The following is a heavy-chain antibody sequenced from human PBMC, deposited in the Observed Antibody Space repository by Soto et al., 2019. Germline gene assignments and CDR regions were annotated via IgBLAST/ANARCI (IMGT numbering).Heavy chain of an antibody. V-gene: IGHV4-4*02. D-gene: IGHD1-1*01. Sequence: SETLSLTCSLSGGSISSSNWWSWSRQPPGKGLEVTGDIYHSGSTNYNPSLKSRVTISVDKSMNHFSLKLSSVTAADTAVYFCAIRRVEQKGANPDNRLGSWGQGNLVTV. CDR1: GGSISSSNW. CDR2: IYHSGST. CDR3: AIRRVEQKGANPDNRLGS. J-gene: IGHJ5*01.